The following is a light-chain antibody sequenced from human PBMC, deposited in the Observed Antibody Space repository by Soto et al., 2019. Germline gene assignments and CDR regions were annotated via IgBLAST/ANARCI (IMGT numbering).Light chain of an antibody. Sequence: DIQMTQSPSSLSASVGDIVTITCRASQSVITYLSWYQQKAGKAPKLLIYAASSLQSWVPSRFSGSGSGTEFTLTISSLQPEDFATYYCQQSYSNLSFGGGTKVEIK. CDR3: QQSYSNLS. CDR2: AAS. V-gene: IGKV1-39*01. J-gene: IGKJ4*01. CDR1: QSVITY.